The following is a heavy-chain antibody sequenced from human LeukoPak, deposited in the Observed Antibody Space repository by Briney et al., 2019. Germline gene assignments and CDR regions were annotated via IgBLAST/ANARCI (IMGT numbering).Heavy chain of an antibody. Sequence: QTPSLTCVVSGDSVSSKNGSWSWIRQSPTRGLEWLGRTYYRSKWYNDYAESMEGRMTISQDTSKNQYSLHLNSVTPDDTAVYYCARDFGTTGWHTFDYWGQGTLVTVSS. D-gene: IGHD6-19*01. CDR1: GDSVSSKNGS. J-gene: IGHJ4*02. CDR2: TYYRSKWYN. CDR3: ARDFGTTGWHTFDY. V-gene: IGHV6-1*01.